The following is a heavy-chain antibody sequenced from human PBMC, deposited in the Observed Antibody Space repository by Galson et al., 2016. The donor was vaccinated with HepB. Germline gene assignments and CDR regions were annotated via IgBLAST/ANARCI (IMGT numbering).Heavy chain of an antibody. CDR2: NSVYNGNI. CDR1: GYSFTSYG. D-gene: IGHD2-15*01. Sequence: SVKVSCKASGYSFTSYGISWVRQAPGQGLEWMGWNSVYNGNINYAQKLQGRFTMTTDTSTSTAYMELRSLRSDETAVYYCARVVGGVVDATQGDVFDIWGQGTMVTVSS. CDR3: ARVVGGVVDATQGDVFDI. J-gene: IGHJ3*02. V-gene: IGHV1-18*01.